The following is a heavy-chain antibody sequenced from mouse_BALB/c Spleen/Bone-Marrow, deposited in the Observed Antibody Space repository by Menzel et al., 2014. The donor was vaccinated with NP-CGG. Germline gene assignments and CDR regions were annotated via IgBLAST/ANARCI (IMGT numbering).Heavy chain of an antibody. CDR1: GFDFSRYW. Sequence: EVKLVESGGGLVQPGGSLKLSCAASGFDFSRYWMSWVRQAPGKGLEWIGEINPDSSTINYTPSLKDKFIISRDNAKNTLYLQMSKVRSEDTALYYCERLSYYGRFVYWGQGTLVTVSA. CDR2: INPDSSTI. V-gene: IGHV4-1*02. D-gene: IGHD1-1*01. J-gene: IGHJ3*01. CDR3: ERLSYYGRFVY.